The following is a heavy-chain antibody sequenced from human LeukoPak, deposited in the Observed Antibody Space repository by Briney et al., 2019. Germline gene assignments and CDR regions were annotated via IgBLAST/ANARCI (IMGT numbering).Heavy chain of an antibody. CDR1: GFTFSSYA. D-gene: IGHD3-22*01. CDR2: ISYDGSNK. J-gene: IGHJ4*02. Sequence: GRSLRLSCAASGFTFSSYAMHWVRQAPGKGLEWVAVISYDGSNKYYADSVRGRFTISRDNSKNTLYLQMNSLRAEDTAVYYCARGGYRYYFDYWGQGTLVTVSS. CDR3: ARGGYRYYFDY. V-gene: IGHV3-30-3*01.